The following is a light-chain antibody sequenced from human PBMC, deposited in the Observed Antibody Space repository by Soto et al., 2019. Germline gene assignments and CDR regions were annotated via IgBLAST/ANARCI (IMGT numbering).Light chain of an antibody. Sequence: QSVLTQPPSASGTPGQRVTLSCSGSSSNIGSNYVYWYQQLPGTAPKLLIYRNNQRPSGVPDRFSGSKSGTSASLAISGLRSEDEADYYCAAWDDSLSALFGGGTKVTVL. CDR2: RNN. CDR1: SSNIGSNY. J-gene: IGLJ2*01. CDR3: AAWDDSLSAL. V-gene: IGLV1-47*01.